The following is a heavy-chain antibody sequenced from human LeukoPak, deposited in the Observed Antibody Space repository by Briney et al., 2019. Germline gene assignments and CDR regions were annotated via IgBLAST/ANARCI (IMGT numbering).Heavy chain of an antibody. D-gene: IGHD2-2*01. CDR3: AKVRYCSSTSCSTIDI. J-gene: IGHJ3*02. CDR1: GFTFSSYA. Sequence: PGRSLRLSCAASGFTFSSYAMHWVRQAPGKGLEWVAVISYDGSNKYYADSVKGRFTISRDNSKNTLYLQMNSLRAEDTAVYYCAKVRYCSSTSCSTIDIWGQGTMVTVSS. V-gene: IGHV3-30-3*01. CDR2: ISYDGSNK.